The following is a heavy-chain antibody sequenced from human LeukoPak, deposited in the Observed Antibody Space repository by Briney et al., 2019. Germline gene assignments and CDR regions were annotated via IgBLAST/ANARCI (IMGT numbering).Heavy chain of an antibody. Sequence: RGSLRLSCAVSGFTFSSYEMNWVRQAPGKGLEWVSYISSSGSTIYYADSVKGRFTISRDNAKSSLYLQMNSLRAEDTAVYYCARKEIGYYGMDVWGQGTTDTVSS. CDR2: ISSSGSTI. CDR3: ARKEIGYYGMDV. D-gene: IGHD5-24*01. V-gene: IGHV3-48*03. J-gene: IGHJ6*02. CDR1: GFTFSSYE.